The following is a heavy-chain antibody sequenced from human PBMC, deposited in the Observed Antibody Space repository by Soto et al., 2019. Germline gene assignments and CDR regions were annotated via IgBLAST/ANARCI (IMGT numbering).Heavy chain of an antibody. CDR2: VTIGSSYI. J-gene: IGHJ5*01. CDR3: ARDILQGGAYPDS. CDR1: GFTVITYT. D-gene: IGHD3-16*01. Sequence: WGSLTLSCAASGFTVITYTMNLFCQAPGKGLEWISSVTIGSSYIYYACSVKGRFTISRDNAKNALFLQINSLRADDTAVYYRARDILQGGAYPDSSGQGPNVTLSS. V-gene: IGHV3-21*01.